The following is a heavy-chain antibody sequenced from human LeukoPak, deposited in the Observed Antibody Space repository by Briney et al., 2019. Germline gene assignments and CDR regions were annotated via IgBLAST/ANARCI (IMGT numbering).Heavy chain of an antibody. CDR3: ATCLHAGWFGELFLVY. Sequence: PSETLSLTCTVSGGSISSYYWSWIRQPPGKGLEWIGYIYYSGSTNYNPSLKSRVTISVDTSKNQFSLKLSSVTAEDTAVYYCATCLHAGWFGELFLVYWGQGTLVTVSS. V-gene: IGHV4-59*01. CDR2: IYYSGST. J-gene: IGHJ4*02. D-gene: IGHD3-10*01. CDR1: GGSISSYY.